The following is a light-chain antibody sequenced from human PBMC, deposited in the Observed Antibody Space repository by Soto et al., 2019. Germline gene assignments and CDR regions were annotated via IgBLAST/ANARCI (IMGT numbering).Light chain of an antibody. V-gene: IGKV3-20*01. Sequence: EIVLTQSPGTLSLSPGERATLSCRASQSVSRSNLAWYQHKPGQAPRLLIYGTSNRATGIPDRFIGRGSGTDLTLTISSLEPEDFAVYYCELYGSSPPSITFGQGTRLEIK. CDR3: ELYGSSPPSIT. CDR1: QSVSRSN. CDR2: GTS. J-gene: IGKJ5*01.